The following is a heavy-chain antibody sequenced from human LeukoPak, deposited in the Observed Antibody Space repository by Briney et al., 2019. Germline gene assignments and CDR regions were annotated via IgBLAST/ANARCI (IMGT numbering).Heavy chain of an antibody. CDR2: IYYSGST. CDR1: GGSISSSSYY. V-gene: IGHV4-61*05. CDR3: ARAPYWSYYFDY. Sequence: SETLSLTCTVSGGSISSSSYYWGWIRQPPGKGLEWIGYIYYSGSTNYNPSLKSRVTISVDTSKNQFSLKLSSVTAADTAVYYCARAPYWSYYFDYWGQGTLVTVSS. D-gene: IGHD2-15*01. J-gene: IGHJ4*02.